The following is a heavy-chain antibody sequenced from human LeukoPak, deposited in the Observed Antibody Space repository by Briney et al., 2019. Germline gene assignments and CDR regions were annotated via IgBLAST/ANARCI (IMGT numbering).Heavy chain of an antibody. Sequence: SETLSLTCTVSGGSISSSSYYWGWIRQPPGEGLEWIGNIFYSGSTYCNPSLKSRVTISVDTSKNQFSLKLSSVTAADTAVYYCARSLMVYALHPEFFDPWGQGTLVTVSS. D-gene: IGHD2-8*01. CDR1: GGSISSSSYY. V-gene: IGHV4-39*01. CDR2: IFYSGST. J-gene: IGHJ5*02. CDR3: ARSLMVYALHPEFFDP.